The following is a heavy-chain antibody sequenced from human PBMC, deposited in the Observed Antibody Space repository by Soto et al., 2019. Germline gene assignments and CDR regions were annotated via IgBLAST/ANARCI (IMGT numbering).Heavy chain of an antibody. CDR3: ARSPLGYYYDSSGYYYVFNAFDI. CDR2: INAGNGNT. CDR1: GYTFTSYA. Sequence: SVKVSCKASGYTFTSYAMHWVRQAPVQRLEWMGWINAGNGNTKYSQKFQGRVTITRDTSASTAYMELSSLRSEDTAVYYCARSPLGYYYDSSGYYYVFNAFDIWGQGTMVTVS. J-gene: IGHJ3*02. D-gene: IGHD3-22*01. V-gene: IGHV1-3*01.